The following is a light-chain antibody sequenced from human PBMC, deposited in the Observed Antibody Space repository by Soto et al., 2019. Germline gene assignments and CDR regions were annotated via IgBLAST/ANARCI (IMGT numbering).Light chain of an antibody. V-gene: IGKV1-12*01. CDR2: TAS. J-gene: IGKJ5*01. Sequence: DIQMTQSPSSVSASVGDRVTITCLASQGISTRLAWYQQKPGKAPNLLIYTASSLQSGVPSRFSGSGSGTDCTLTINGLQPEDVATYYCQQAASFPITFGQGTRLEIK. CDR3: QQAASFPIT. CDR1: QGISTR.